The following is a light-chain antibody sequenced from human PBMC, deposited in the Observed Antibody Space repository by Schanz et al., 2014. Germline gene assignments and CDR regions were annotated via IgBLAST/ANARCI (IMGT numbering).Light chain of an antibody. CDR3: QQYGNIPWT. J-gene: IGKJ1*01. CDR1: QTVYIY. Sequence: EVVLTQSPGTLSLSPGERATLSCRASQTVYIYFAWYQQRPGQAPRLLIYGASTRATGIPDRFSGSGSGTDFTLTISSLEPEDFAVYYCQQYGNIPWTFGQGTKVEIK. CDR2: GAS. V-gene: IGKV3-20*01.